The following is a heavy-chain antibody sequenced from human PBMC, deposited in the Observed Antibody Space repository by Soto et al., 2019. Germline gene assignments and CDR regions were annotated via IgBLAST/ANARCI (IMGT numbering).Heavy chain of an antibody. D-gene: IGHD7-27*01. CDR1: GGTFSGHA. J-gene: IGHJ4*02. CDR3: ARGPNWGYRFDS. Sequence: QVQLVQSGAEVKKPGSSVKVSCEASGGTFSGHAISWVRQAPGQGPEWMGGLIPLFGTTQHAQNFQDRLRIPADKSPSTAYMGLTSPRFEDTAIYYCARGPNWGYRFDSWGQGTLVTVSS. V-gene: IGHV1-69*06. CDR2: LIPLFGTT.